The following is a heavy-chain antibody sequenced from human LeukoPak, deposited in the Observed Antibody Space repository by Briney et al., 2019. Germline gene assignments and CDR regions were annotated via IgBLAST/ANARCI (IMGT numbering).Heavy chain of an antibody. CDR2: ISWNSGSI. D-gene: IGHD6-19*01. Sequence: GGSLRLSCAASGFTFDDYAMHWVRQAPGKGLEWVSGISWNSGSIGYADSVKGRFTISRDNAKNSLYLQMNSLRAEDTALYYCAKGSYSSGWLNYWGQGTTVTVSS. CDR1: GFTFDDYA. CDR3: AKGSYSSGWLNY. J-gene: IGHJ6*02. V-gene: IGHV3-9*01.